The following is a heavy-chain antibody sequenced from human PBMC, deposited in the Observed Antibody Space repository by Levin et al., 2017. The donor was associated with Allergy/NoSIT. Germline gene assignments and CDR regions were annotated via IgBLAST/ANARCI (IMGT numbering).Heavy chain of an antibody. V-gene: IGHV3-30*18. D-gene: IGHD6-19*01. J-gene: IGHJ4*02. Sequence: GESLKISCAASGFTFSTYGMHWVRQAPGKGLEWVAVISYDGSKYADSVKGRFTISRDNSKNTLYLQMNILRIEDTAVYYCAKDLGSGWFLDHWGQGTLVTVSS. CDR2: ISYDGS. CDR1: GFTFSTYG. CDR3: AKDLGSGWFLDH.